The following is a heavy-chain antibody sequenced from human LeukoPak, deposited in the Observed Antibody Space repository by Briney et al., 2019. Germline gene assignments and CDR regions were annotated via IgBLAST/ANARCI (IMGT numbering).Heavy chain of an antibody. J-gene: IGHJ5*02. CDR3: ARRGSDNYVWGTWFDP. CDR1: GGSISSYY. CDR2: IYYSGST. V-gene: IGHV4-59*08. Sequence: SETLSLTCTVSGGSISSYYWSWIRQPPGKGLEWIGYIYYSGSTNYNPSLRGRVTISVDTSKNQFSLKLSSVTAADTAVYYCARRGSDNYVWGTWFDPWGQGTLVTVSS. D-gene: IGHD3-16*01.